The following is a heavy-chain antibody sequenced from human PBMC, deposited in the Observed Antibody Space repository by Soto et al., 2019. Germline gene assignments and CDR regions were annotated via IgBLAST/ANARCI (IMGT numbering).Heavy chain of an antibody. V-gene: IGHV3-30-3*01. J-gene: IGHJ4*01. D-gene: IGHD5-18*01. CDR1: GFTFSSYA. CDR2: ISYDGSNK. CDR3: ARVRSWIQLWLLDY. Sequence: LTLSCAASGFTFSSYAMHWVRQAPGKGLEWVAGISYDGSNKYYADSVKGRFTISRDNSKNTLYLQMNSLRAEDMAVYYCARVRSWIQLWLLDYWGQGTLVTVSS.